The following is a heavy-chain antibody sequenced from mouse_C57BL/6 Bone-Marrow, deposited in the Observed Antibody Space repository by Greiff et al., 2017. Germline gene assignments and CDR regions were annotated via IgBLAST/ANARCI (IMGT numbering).Heavy chain of an antibody. CDR1: GYTFTSYW. CDR3: AGTCPPRRSFDF. Sequence: QVQLQQPGAELVKPGASVKMSCKASGYTFTSYWIPWVKQRPGQGLEWIGVIYPTSGRTNYNEKFKSKAILTVDNSSTTAYMQLSSLTSEDSAVFYCAGTCPPRRSFDFWGQGTTLPVTS. CDR2: IYPTSGRT. V-gene: IGHV1-64*01. J-gene: IGHJ2*01.